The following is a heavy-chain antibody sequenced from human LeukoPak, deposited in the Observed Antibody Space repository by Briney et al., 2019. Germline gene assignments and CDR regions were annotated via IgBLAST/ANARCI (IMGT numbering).Heavy chain of an antibody. J-gene: IGHJ4*02. CDR2: ISGSGGST. CDR3: AKESPQFDY. V-gene: IGHV3-23*01. CDR1: GFTFSSYA. Sequence: GAYLRRYCVASGFTFSSYAMSWVRQAPGKGLEWVSVISGSGGSTYYADSVKGRFTISRDNSKLTMYLQMNSLRADDTAVYYCAKESPQFDYWGQGTLVTVSS.